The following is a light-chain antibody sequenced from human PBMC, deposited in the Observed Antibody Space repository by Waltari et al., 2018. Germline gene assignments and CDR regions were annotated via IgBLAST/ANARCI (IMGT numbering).Light chain of an antibody. CDR2: KTS. V-gene: IGKV1-5*03. Sequence: DIQMTQSPSTLSASVGDRVSITCRASQSISTWLAWYQQRPGKAPKLLIYKTSILESGVPSRFSGSGSGTEFTLTISSLQPDDFATYYCQHYNAFSGSFGQGTKLEIK. CDR3: QHYNAFSGS. J-gene: IGKJ2*04. CDR1: QSISTW.